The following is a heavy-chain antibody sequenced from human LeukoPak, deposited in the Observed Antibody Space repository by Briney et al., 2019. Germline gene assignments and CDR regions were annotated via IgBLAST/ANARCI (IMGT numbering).Heavy chain of an antibody. CDR1: GFTFDDYA. Sequence: GGSLRLSCAASGFTFDDYAMHWVRQAPGKGLEWVSGISWNSSSIGYADSVKGRFTISRDNAKNSLYLQMNSLRAEDTALYYCAKEAYCGGDCYLGVGWFDPWGQGTLVTVSS. CDR2: ISWNSSSI. J-gene: IGHJ5*02. CDR3: AKEAYCGGDCYLGVGWFDP. V-gene: IGHV3-9*01. D-gene: IGHD2-21*02.